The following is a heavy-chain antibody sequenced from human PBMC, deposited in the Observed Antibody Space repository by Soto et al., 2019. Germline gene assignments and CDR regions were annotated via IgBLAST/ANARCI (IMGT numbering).Heavy chain of an antibody. V-gene: IGHV5-51*01. J-gene: IGHJ4*02. CDR1: GYSFTSYW. Sequence: PGESLKISCKGSGYSFTSYWIGWVRQMPGKGLEWMGIIYPSDSDNKYSPSFQGQVTISVDKSISTAYLQWSNLKASDTAIYYCVRREATFDYWGQGTQVTVSS. CDR3: VRREATFDY. CDR2: IYPSDSDN.